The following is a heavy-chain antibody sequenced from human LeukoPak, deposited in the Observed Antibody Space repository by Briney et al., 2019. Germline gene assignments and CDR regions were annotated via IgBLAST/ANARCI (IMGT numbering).Heavy chain of an antibody. Sequence: PSETLSLTCTVSGGSISTYYWSWIRQPPGKGLEWIGYMYYSGSTNYNPSLKSRVTISIDTSKNQFSLKLTSVTAADTAVYYCAKDSAKKYDDYWGQGTLVTVSS. J-gene: IGHJ4*02. D-gene: IGHD2/OR15-2a*01. CDR1: GGSISTYY. V-gene: IGHV4-59*01. CDR3: AKDSAKKYDDY. CDR2: MYYSGST.